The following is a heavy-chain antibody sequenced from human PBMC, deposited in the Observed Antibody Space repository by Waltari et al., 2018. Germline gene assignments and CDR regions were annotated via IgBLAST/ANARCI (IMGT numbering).Heavy chain of an antibody. V-gene: IGHV1-18*01. CDR2: INPYNGNT. J-gene: IGHJ4*02. D-gene: IGHD3-10*01. Sequence: QVQLVQSGAEVKKPGASVKVSCKASGYTFTSYGISWVRQAPGQGLEWMGWINPYNGNTKYIERLQGRVTLTTDTSTNTAYMELRSLRSDDTAVYYCARDPFAPFYWGQGTLVTVSS. CDR1: GYTFTSYG. CDR3: ARDPFAPFY.